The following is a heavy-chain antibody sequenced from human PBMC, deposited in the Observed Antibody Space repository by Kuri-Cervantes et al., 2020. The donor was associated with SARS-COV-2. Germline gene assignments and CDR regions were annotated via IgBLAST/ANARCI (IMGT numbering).Heavy chain of an antibody. J-gene: IGHJ4*02. CDR3: GRSYDY. CDR2: IKQDGSET. V-gene: IGHV3-7*01. CDR1: GFTFSSYE. Sequence: GSLRLFCAASGFTFSSYEMNWVRQAPGKGLEWVANIKQDGSETYYVDSVKGRFTISRDNAKNSLYLQMNSLRAEDTAVYYCGRSYDYWGQGTLVTVSS.